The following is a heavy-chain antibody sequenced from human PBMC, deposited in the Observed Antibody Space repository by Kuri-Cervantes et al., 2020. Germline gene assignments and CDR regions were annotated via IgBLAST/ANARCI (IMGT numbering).Heavy chain of an antibody. CDR2: IYYSGST. CDR1: GGSISSSSYY. J-gene: IGHJ4*02. CDR3: ARGRHAHYDYVWGSYRF. V-gene: IGHV4-39*01. D-gene: IGHD3-16*02. Sequence: SETLSLTCTVSGGSISSSSYYWGWIRQPPGKGLEWIGSIYYSGSTYYNPSLKSRVTISVDTSKNQFSLKLSSVTAADTAVYYCARGRHAHYDYVWGSYRFWGQGTLVTVSS.